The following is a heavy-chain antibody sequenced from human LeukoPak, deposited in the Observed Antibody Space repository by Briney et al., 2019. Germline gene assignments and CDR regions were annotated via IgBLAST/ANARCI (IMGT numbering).Heavy chain of an antibody. CDR2: INPNSGGT. D-gene: IGHD1-26*01. Sequence: ASVKVSCKASGYTFTGYYMHWVRQAPGQGLEWMGWINPNSGGTNYAQKFQGRVTMTRDTSISTAYMELSRLRSDDTAVYYCARKKRGSYLGPYYSYYSYRDFWGKGTTVTVSS. CDR3: ARKKRGSYLGPYYSYYSYRDF. V-gene: IGHV1-2*02. J-gene: IGHJ6*03. CDR1: GYTFTGYY.